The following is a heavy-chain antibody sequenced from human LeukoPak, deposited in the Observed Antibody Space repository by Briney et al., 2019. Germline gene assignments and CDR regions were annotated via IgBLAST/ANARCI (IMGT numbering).Heavy chain of an antibody. CDR3: ATGRHDFDY. CDR1: GYNLTDFY. J-gene: IGHJ4*02. CDR2: VNPNTGGT. V-gene: IGHV1-2*02. Sequence: ASVKVSCKASGYNLTDFYIHWVRQAPGQGLEWMGWVNPNTGGTKYAQNFLGRVTMTRDTSITTAYMQLSSLTSDDTAIYYCATGRHDFDYWGQGILVTVSS.